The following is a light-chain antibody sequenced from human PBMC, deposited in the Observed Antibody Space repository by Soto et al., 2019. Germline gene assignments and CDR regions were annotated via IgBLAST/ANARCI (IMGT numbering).Light chain of an antibody. CDR2: RAS. CDR3: QQYNNWPVT. V-gene: IGKV3D-15*01. CDR1: QTVNNN. Sequence: EIVLTQSPDTLSLSPGERATLSCRASQTVNNNYVAWYQQKPGQAPRFLIFRASNKATGIPDRFSGSGSGTEFTITISGLQSEDFATYYCQQYNNWPVTFGHGTKVDIK. J-gene: IGKJ3*01.